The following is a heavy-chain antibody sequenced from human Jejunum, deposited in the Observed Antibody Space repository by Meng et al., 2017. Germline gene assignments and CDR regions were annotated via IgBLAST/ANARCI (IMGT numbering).Heavy chain of an antibody. CDR2: ISGNGDIT. Sequence: EVQLLESGGGLVQPGGSLRLAGGASGVTFSSYAMTWVRQAPGKGLEWVSVISGNGDITYYADSVRGRFTISRDNSKDTLYLEMNSLRAEDTALYYCAKDNLVVTTIQGYFDYWGLGTLVTVSS. CDR1: GVTFSSYA. V-gene: IGHV3-23*01. D-gene: IGHD2-21*02. J-gene: IGHJ4*02. CDR3: AKDNLVVTTIQGYFDY.